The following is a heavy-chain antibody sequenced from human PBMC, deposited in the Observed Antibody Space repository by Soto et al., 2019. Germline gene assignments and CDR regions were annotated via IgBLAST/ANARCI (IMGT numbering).Heavy chain of an antibody. J-gene: IGHJ6*02. CDR3: ARDGPNYGGNSRVYYYYGMDV. CDR1: GGSVSSGSYY. V-gene: IGHV4-61*01. Sequence: PSETLSLTCTVSGGSVSSGSYYWSWIRQPPGKGLEWIGYIYYSGSTNYNPSLKSRVTISVDTSKNQFSLKLSSVTAADTAVYYCARDGPNYGGNSRVYYYYGMDVWGQGTTVTVSS. CDR2: IYYSGST. D-gene: IGHD4-17*01.